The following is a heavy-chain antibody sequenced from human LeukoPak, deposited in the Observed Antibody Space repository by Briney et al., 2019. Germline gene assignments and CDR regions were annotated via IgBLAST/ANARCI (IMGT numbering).Heavy chain of an antibody. Sequence: SETLSLTCAVSGGFIASSGYSWSWIRQPPGKGLEWIGYIYHGGSTYYNPSLKSRVTMSVDRSKNQFSLKLSSVTAADTAVYYCARVLVPSWFDPWGQGTLVTVSS. CDR2: IYHGGST. CDR3: ARVLVPSWFDP. CDR1: GGFIASSGYS. J-gene: IGHJ5*02. V-gene: IGHV4-30-2*01.